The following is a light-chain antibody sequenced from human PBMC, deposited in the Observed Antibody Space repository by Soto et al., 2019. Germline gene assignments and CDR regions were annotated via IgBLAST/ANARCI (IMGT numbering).Light chain of an antibody. J-gene: IGKJ4*01. Sequence: DIQMPHSPYSVSASVGDRVTITCRASGGISSWLAWYQQKPGQAPNLLMYAASSLQSGVRSRFSGSGSGTEFTITINSLQPENFATYYCQQTNSFPLTFSGGNKVEIK. CDR3: QQTNSFPLT. V-gene: IGKV1-12*01. CDR1: GGISSW. CDR2: AAS.